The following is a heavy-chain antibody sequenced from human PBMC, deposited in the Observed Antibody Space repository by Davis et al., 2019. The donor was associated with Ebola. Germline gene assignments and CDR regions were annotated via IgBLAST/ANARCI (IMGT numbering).Heavy chain of an antibody. CDR1: GYTFTGYY. CDR2: INPNSGGT. CDR3: ARLGRATATVTTLGFDY. Sequence: ASVQITCKASGYTFTGYYMHWVRQHPGQGLEWMGRINPNSGGTNYAQKFQGRVTMTRDTSISTAYMELSRLRSDDTAVYYCARLGRATATVTTLGFDYWGQGTLVTVSS. J-gene: IGHJ4*02. D-gene: IGHD4-17*01. V-gene: IGHV1-2*06.